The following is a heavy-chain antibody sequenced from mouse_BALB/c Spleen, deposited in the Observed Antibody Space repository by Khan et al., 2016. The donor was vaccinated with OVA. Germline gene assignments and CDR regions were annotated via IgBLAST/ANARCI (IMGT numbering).Heavy chain of an antibody. Sequence: VQLKESGPSLVQPSQTLSLTCSVTGDSISSGYWSWIRKFPGNKLEYMGYMISSGYTYYNPSLKSRISITRHTSKNQYYLQLNSVTTEDTATDYCARSTYRYALAYWGQGTLVTVSA. CDR2: MISSGYT. CDR3: ARSTYRYALAY. CDR1: GDSISSGY. V-gene: IGHV3-8*02. D-gene: IGHD2-14*01. J-gene: IGHJ3*01.